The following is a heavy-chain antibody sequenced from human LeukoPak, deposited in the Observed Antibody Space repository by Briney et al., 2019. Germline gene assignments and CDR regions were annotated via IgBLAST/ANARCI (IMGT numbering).Heavy chain of an antibody. V-gene: IGHV4-34*01. CDR1: GGSFSGYY. CDR2: INHSGST. J-gene: IGHJ4*02. D-gene: IGHD6-19*01. CDR3: TRGSGWYWY. Sequence: PSETLSLTCAVYGGSFSGYYWSWIRQPPGKGLEWIGEINHSGSTNYNPSLKSRVTISVDTSKNQFSLKLSSVTAADTAMYYCTRGSGWYWYWGQGTLVTVSS.